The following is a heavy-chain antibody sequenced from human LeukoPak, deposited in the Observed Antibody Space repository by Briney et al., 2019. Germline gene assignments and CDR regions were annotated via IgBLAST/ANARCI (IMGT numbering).Heavy chain of an antibody. J-gene: IGHJ6*03. CDR2: ISSSSSTI. Sequence: PGGSLRLSCAASGFTFSSYSMNWVRQAPGKGLEWVSYISSSSSTIYYADSVKGRFTIFRDNAKNSLYLQMNSLRAEDTAVYYCARVSSSSWYYYMDVWGKGTTVTVSS. CDR1: GFTFSSYS. CDR3: ARVSSSSWYYYMDV. D-gene: IGHD6-13*01. V-gene: IGHV3-48*01.